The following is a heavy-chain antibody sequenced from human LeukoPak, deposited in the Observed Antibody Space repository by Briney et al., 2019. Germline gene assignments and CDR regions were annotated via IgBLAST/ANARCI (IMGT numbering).Heavy chain of an antibody. CDR1: GYTFTSYY. CDR3: ARDMLAVPSNWFDP. D-gene: IGHD2-8*01. J-gene: IGHJ5*02. Sequence: ASVKVSCKASGYTFTSYYIHWVRQAPGQGLEWMGVINPSGGGTSYAQKFQGRVAMTRDTSTSTVYMDLRSLRSEDTAVYFCARDMLAVPSNWFDPWGQGTLVTVSS. CDR2: INPSGGGT. V-gene: IGHV1-46*01.